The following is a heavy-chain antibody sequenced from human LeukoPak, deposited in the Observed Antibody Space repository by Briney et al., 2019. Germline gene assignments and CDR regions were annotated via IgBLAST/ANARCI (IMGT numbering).Heavy chain of an antibody. CDR3: ARYTPSSDCSGGSCHLDY. Sequence: SETLSLTCAVYGGSFSGHYWSWIRQPPGKGLEWIGEINHGGSTNYNPSLKSRVTISVDTSKNQFSLKLTSVTAADTAVYYCARYTPSSDCSGGSCHLDYWGQGTLVTVSS. J-gene: IGHJ4*02. D-gene: IGHD2-15*01. V-gene: IGHV4-34*01. CDR1: GGSFSGHY. CDR2: INHGGST.